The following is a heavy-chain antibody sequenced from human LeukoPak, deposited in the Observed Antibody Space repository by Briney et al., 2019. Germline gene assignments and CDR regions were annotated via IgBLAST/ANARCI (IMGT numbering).Heavy chain of an antibody. CDR2: ISYDGSNK. V-gene: IGHV3-30*18. CDR1: GFTFINYS. D-gene: IGHD2-21*02. Sequence: GGSLRLSCTASGFTFINYSMNWVRQAPGKGLEWVAVISYDGSNKYYADSVKGRFTISRDNSKNTLYLQMNSLRAEDTAVYYCAKDHLAYCGGDCYSDYYMDVWGKGTTVTVSS. CDR3: AKDHLAYCGGDCYSDYYMDV. J-gene: IGHJ6*03.